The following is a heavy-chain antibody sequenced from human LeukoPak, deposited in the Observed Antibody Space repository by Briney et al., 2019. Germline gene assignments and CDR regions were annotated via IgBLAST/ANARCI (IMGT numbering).Heavy chain of an antibody. Sequence: GGSLRLSCAASGFTFSSYSMNWVRQAPGKGLEWVSYISSGSGTIYYADSVKGRFTISRDNAKNSLYLQMSSLRAEDTAVYYCAIVSIAAAGRGSFDYWGQGTLVTVSS. J-gene: IGHJ4*02. CDR3: AIVSIAAAGRGSFDY. CDR2: ISSGSGTI. D-gene: IGHD6-13*01. CDR1: GFTFSSYS. V-gene: IGHV3-48*01.